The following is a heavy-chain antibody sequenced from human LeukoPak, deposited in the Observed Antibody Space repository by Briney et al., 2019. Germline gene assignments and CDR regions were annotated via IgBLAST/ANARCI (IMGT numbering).Heavy chain of an antibody. J-gene: IGHJ4*02. Sequence: PSETLSLTCAVYGGSFSGYYWSWIRQPPGKGLEWIGEINRSGSTNYNPSLKSRVTISVDTSKNQFSLKLSSVTAADTAVYYCARAGDDFWSGYYHFDYWGQGTLVTVSS. CDR3: ARAGDDFWSGYYHFDY. CDR2: INRSGST. CDR1: GGSFSGYY. D-gene: IGHD3-3*01. V-gene: IGHV4-34*01.